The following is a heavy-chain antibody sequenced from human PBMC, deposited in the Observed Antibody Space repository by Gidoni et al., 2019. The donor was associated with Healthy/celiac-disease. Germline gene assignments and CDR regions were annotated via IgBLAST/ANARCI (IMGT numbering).Heavy chain of an antibody. CDR1: GGSISSGGYS. J-gene: IGHJ5*02. V-gene: IGHV4-30-2*01. Sequence: QLQLQESGSGLVKPSQTLSLTCADSGGSISSGGYSWSWIRQPPGKGLEWIGYIYHSGSTYYNPSLKSRVTISVDRSKNQFSRKLSSVTAADTAVYYCARVLILTRGGWFDPWGQGTLVTVSS. CDR2: IYHSGST. D-gene: IGHD3-9*01. CDR3: ARVLILTRGGWFDP.